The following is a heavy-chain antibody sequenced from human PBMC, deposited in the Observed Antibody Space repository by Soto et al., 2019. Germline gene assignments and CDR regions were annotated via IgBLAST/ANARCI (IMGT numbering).Heavy chain of an antibody. CDR2: MNPNSGNT. J-gene: IGHJ5*02. CDR3: ARGGGWGFGERYNWFDP. V-gene: IGHV1-8*01. CDR1: GYTFTSYD. D-gene: IGHD3-10*01. Sequence: GASVKVSCKASGYTFTSYDINWVRQATGQGLEWMGWMNPNSGNTGYAQKFQGRVTMTRNTSISTAYMELSSLRSEDTAVYYCARGGGWGFGERYNWFDPWGQGTLVTVSS.